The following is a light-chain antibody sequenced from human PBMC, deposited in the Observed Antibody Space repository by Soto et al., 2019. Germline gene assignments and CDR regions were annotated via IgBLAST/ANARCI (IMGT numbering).Light chain of an antibody. CDR3: SSYGGSNDLV. CDR1: SSDVGGYSY. CDR2: EVS. J-gene: IGLJ2*01. V-gene: IGLV2-8*01. Sequence: QSALTQPPSASGSPGQSVTISCTGASSDVGGYSYVSWYQQHPGKAPKLMIYEVSKRPSGVPDRFSGSKSGNTASLTVSGLQAEEEADYYCSSYGGSNDLVFGGGTKL.